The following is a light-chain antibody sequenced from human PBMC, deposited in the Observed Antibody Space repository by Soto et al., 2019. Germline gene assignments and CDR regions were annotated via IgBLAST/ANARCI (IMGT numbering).Light chain of an antibody. CDR3: SSYTSSNTQV. J-gene: IGLJ2*01. Sequence: QSVLTQPASXXXXXXXXXTVSCIGTSSDIGGYNYVSWYQQHPGKAPKLMIHDVSNRPSGVSDRFSGSKSGNTASLTISGLQVDDEAYYYCSSYTSSNTQVFGGGTKLTVL. CDR2: DVS. V-gene: IGLV2-14*03. CDR1: SSDIGGYNY.